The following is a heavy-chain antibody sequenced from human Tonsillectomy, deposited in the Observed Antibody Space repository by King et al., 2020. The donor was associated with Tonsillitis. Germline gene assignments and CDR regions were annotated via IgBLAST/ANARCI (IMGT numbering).Heavy chain of an antibody. V-gene: IGHV3-7*01. J-gene: IGHJ4*02. CDR3: ARDGRFVVVPSV. D-gene: IGHD2-21*01. Sequence: QLVESGGGWVQPGGSLRLSCAASGFTFSTYWMSWVRLVPGKGLEWVATIKPDGSEKYYVDSVKGRFTVSRDNAKNSLYLQMNSLRAEDTAVYYCARDGRFVVVPSVWGQGTLVTVSS. CDR2: IKPDGSEK. CDR1: GFTFSTYW.